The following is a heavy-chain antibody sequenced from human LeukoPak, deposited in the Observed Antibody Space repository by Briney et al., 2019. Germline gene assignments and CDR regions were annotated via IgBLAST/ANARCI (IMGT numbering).Heavy chain of an antibody. CDR2: IGASGGGT. CDR1: GITLSNYG. CDR3: AKRGVVIRVILVGFHKEAYYFDS. J-gene: IGHJ4*02. Sequence: PGGSLRLSCAVSGITLSNYGMSWVRQAPGKGLEWVAGIGASGGGTNYADSVKGRFTISRDNPKNTLYLQISSLRAEDTAVYFCAKRGVVIRVILVGFHKEAYYFDSWGQGALVTVSS. V-gene: IGHV3-23*01. D-gene: IGHD3-10*01.